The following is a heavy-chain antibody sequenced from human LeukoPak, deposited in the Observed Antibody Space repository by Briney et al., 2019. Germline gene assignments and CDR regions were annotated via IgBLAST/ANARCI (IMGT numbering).Heavy chain of an antibody. CDR2: ISGSGDNT. V-gene: IGHV3-23*01. CDR1: GFTFSTYA. Sequence: GGSLRLSCAASGFTFSTYAMSWVRQAPGKGLECVSAISGSGDNTYYADSVKGRFTISRDNSMNTLYLQMNTLRAEDTAVYYCAKGDKISAVVDYWGQGTLVTVSS. J-gene: IGHJ4*02. CDR3: AKGDKISAVVDY. D-gene: IGHD6-13*01.